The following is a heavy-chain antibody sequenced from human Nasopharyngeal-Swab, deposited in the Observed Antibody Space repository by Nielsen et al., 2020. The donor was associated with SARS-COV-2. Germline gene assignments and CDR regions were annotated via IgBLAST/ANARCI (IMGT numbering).Heavy chain of an antibody. CDR1: GFTFSSYA. CDR2: IQTDGTEQ. V-gene: IGHV3-7*01. CDR3: ARENHGVFDN. J-gene: IGHJ4*02. Sequence: GESLKISCAASGFTFSSYAMHWVRQAPGKGLEWVATIQTDGTEQYSVDSVKGRFTISGDNGKNSLYLQMNSLRVEDTAVYYCARENHGVFDNWGQGTLVPSPQ.